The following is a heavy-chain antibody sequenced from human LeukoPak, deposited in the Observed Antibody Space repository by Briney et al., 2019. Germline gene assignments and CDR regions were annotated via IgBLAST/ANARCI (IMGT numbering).Heavy chain of an antibody. V-gene: IGHV3-15*01. D-gene: IGHD3-22*01. CDR2: IKSKTDGGTT. Sequence: PGGSLRLSCAASGFTFSNAWMSWVRQAPGKGLEWVGRIKSKTDGGTTDYAAPVKGRFTISRDDSKNTLYLQMNSLKTEDTAVYYCTAPDSSGYYYDSAFDIWGQGTMVTVSS. CDR1: GFTFSNAW. CDR3: TAPDSSGYYYDSAFDI. J-gene: IGHJ3*02.